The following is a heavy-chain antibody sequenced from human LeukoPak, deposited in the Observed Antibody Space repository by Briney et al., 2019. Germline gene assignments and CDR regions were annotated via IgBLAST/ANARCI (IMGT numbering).Heavy chain of an antibody. D-gene: IGHD2-21*02. V-gene: IGHV1-18*01. Sequence: GASVKVSCKASGYTFTSYGISWVRQAPGQGLEWMGWISAYNGNTNYAQKLQGRVTMTTDTSTSTAYMELRSLRSDDTAVYYCARDGVAYCGGDCYPEYFQHWGQGTLVTVSS. CDR2: ISAYNGNT. CDR1: GYTFTSYG. CDR3: ARDGVAYCGGDCYPEYFQH. J-gene: IGHJ1*01.